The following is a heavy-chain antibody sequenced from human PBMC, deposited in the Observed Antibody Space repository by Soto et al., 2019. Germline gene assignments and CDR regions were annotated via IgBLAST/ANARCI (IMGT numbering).Heavy chain of an antibody. D-gene: IGHD3-10*01. CDR3: ARDYIPSYGMDV. J-gene: IGHJ6*02. CDR2: INPNSGGT. Sequence: GASVKVSCKSSGYTFTGYYMHCVRQAPGQGLEWMGWINPNSGGTNYAQKFQGWVTMTRDTSISTAYMELSRLRSDDTAVYYCARDYIPSYGMDVWGQGTTVTVSS. V-gene: IGHV1-2*04. CDR1: GYTFTGYY.